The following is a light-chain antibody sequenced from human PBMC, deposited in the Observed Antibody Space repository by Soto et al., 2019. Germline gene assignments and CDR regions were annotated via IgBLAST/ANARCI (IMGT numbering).Light chain of an antibody. CDR2: DAS. J-gene: IGKJ4*01. CDR1: QDITNY. CDR3: HQYDHLPLT. Sequence: DIQMTQSPSSLSASVGYRVTITCQASQDITNYLNWYQQKPGKAPKLLIYDASNLETGVPSRFSGSGTETDFTLHISRLQPEDVAKYYCHQYDHLPLTFGGGTQVEIK. V-gene: IGKV1-33*01.